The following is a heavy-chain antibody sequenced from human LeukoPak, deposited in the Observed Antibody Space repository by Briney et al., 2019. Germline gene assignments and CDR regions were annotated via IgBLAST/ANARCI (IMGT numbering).Heavy chain of an antibody. Sequence: ASVKVSCKASGYTFTSYYMHWVRQAPGQGLEWVGIINPSGGSTSYAQKFQGRVTMTRDTSTSTVYMELSSLRSEDTAVYYCAREADSSGWYNTRPFDYWGQGTLVTVSS. D-gene: IGHD6-19*01. V-gene: IGHV1-46*01. CDR1: GYTFTSYY. J-gene: IGHJ4*02. CDR2: INPSGGST. CDR3: AREADSSGWYNTRPFDY.